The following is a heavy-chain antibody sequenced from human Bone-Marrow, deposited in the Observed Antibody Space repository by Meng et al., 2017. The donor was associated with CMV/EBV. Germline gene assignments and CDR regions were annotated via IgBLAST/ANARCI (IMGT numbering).Heavy chain of an antibody. D-gene: IGHD2-8*01. V-gene: IGHV4-39*07. CDR2: IYYSGST. CDR3: ARVGYCTNGLRLYPSFFDY. CDR1: GGSLSRSDYY. Sequence: SETLSLTCTVSGGSLSRSDYYWGWIRQPPGKGLEWIGSIYYSGSTYSNPSLKSRVAISVDTSKNQFSLKLSSVTAADTAVYYCARVGYCTNGLRLYPSFFDYWGQGTLVTVSS. J-gene: IGHJ4*02.